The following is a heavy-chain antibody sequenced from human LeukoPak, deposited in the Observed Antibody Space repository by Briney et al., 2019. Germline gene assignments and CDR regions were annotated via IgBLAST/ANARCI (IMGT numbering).Heavy chain of an antibody. CDR2: INPNSGGT. V-gene: IGHV1-2*02. J-gene: IGHJ5*02. D-gene: IGHD3-9*01. CDR1: GYTFTGYF. CDR3: ARDLRGYFDWLLSSGWFDP. Sequence: GASVKVSCKASGYTFTGYFVHWVRQAPGQGLEWMGWINPNSGGTNYAQKFQGRVTMTRDTSISTAYMELSRLRSDDTAVYYCARDLRGYFDWLLSSGWFDPWGQGTLVTVSS.